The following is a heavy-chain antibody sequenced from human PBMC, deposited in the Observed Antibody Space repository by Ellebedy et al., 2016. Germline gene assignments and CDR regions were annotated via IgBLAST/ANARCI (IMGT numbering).Heavy chain of an antibody. CDR1: GFTVSSNY. J-gene: IGHJ3*02. V-gene: IGHV3-53*01. CDR3: ARDRLERRGGDAFDI. Sequence: GESLKISCAASGFTVSSNYMSWVRQAPGKGLEWVSVIYSGGSTYYADSVKGRFTISRDNSKNTLYLQMNSLRAEDTAVYYCARDRLERRGGDAFDIWGQGTMVTVSS. D-gene: IGHD1-1*01. CDR2: IYSGGST.